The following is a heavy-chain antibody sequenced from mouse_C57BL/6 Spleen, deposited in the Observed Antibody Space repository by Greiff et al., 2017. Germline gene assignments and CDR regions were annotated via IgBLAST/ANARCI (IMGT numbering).Heavy chain of an antibody. CDR2: ILPGSGST. CDR1: GYTFTGYW. J-gene: IGHJ2*01. Sequence: VQLQQSGAELMKPGASVKLSCKATGYTFTGYWIEWVKQRPGHGLEWIGEILPGSGSTNYNEKFTGKATFTADTSSHTAYMQLSSLTTEYSAIYYCARRGYYYGSGDFDYGGQGTTLTVSS. V-gene: IGHV1-9*01. D-gene: IGHD1-1*01. CDR3: ARRGYYYGSGDFDY.